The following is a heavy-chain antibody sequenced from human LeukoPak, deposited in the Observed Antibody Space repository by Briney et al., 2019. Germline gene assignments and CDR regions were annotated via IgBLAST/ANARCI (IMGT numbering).Heavy chain of an antibody. Sequence: GGSLRLSCAASGFTFDDYAMNWVRQAPGKGLEWVSLISWDGISTYYADSVKGRFTISRDNAKNSLYLQMNSLRAEDTAVYYCARVGPWVNPDYYYYYMDVWGKGTTVTVSS. D-gene: IGHD1-14*01. CDR1: GFTFDDYA. CDR2: ISWDGIST. CDR3: ARVGPWVNPDYYYYYMDV. V-gene: IGHV3-43D*03. J-gene: IGHJ6*03.